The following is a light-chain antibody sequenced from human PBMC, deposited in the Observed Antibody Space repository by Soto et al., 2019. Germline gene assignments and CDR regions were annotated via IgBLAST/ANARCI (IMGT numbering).Light chain of an antibody. V-gene: IGKV3-15*01. J-gene: IGKJ1*01. CDR2: GAS. Sequence: TLMTQSPATLSVSPGERATPPCAAGQSVSDYLAWYQQRPGQAPRLLIFGASTMATGFPARFSGSGSGTEFTLTISSLQSEEFAVYYCQQYKDWPHTFGQGTKVDI. CDR1: QSVSDY. CDR3: QQYKDWPHT.